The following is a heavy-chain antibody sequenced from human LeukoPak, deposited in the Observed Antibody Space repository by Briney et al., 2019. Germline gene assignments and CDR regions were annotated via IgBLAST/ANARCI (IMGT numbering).Heavy chain of an antibody. CDR2: IYTSWST. D-gene: IGHD1-26*01. J-gene: IGHJ6*03. V-gene: IGHV4-4*07. Sequence: SETLSLTCTVSGGSISSYYWSWIRQPAGKGLEWIGRIYTSWSTNYNPSLKSRVTMSVDTSKNQFSLKLSSVTAADTAVYNCARESSGSYTPYYYYYMDVWGKGTTVTVSS. CDR1: GGSISSYY. CDR3: ARESSGSYTPYYYYYMDV.